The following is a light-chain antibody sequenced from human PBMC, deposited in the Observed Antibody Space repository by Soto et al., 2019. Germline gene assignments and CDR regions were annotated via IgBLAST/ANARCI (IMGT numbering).Light chain of an antibody. CDR3: SSYTSSSRYV. J-gene: IGLJ1*01. CDR2: DVS. Sequence: QSALTQPASVSGSPGQSITISCNGTSSDVGGYNYVSWYQQHPGKAPKLMIYDVSNRPSGVSNRFSGSKSGNTASLTISGLQAEDEADYYCSSYTSSSRYVFGTGTKVTVL. V-gene: IGLV2-14*01. CDR1: SSDVGGYNY.